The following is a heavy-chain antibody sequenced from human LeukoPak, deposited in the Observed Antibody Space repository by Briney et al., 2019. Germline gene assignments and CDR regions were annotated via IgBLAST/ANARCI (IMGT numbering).Heavy chain of an antibody. J-gene: IGHJ4*02. D-gene: IGHD6-19*01. CDR2: TYYRSMWYN. CDR3: ARDEQWVVYFES. V-gene: IGHV6-1*01. CDR1: GDTVSSNSAA. Sequence: SQTLSLSCALSGDTVSSNSAAWNWTRQSPSRGLEWLGSTYYRSMWYNDNAVSVKSRITINADTSKNQFSLQLNSVSPEDTAVYYCARDEQWVVYFESWGQGTLVTVSS.